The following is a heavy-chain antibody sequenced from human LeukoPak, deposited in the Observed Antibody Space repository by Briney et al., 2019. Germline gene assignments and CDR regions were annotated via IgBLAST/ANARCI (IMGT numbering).Heavy chain of an antibody. V-gene: IGHV1-2*02. J-gene: IGHJ5*02. CDR2: INPNSGGT. CDR1: GYTFTGYY. Sequence: ASVKVSCKASGYTFTGYYMHWVRQAPGQGLEWMGWINPNSGGTNHAQKFQGRVTMTRDTSISTAYMELSRLRSDDTAVYYCARMAPKSYYDSSGYWLDPWGQGTLVTVSS. D-gene: IGHD3-22*01. CDR3: ARMAPKSYYDSSGYWLDP.